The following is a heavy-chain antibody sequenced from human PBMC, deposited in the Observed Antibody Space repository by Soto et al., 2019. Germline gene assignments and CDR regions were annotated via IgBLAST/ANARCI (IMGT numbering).Heavy chain of an antibody. CDR3: VRDDSGFDY. V-gene: IGHV1-46*03. CDR2: IYPNGGTT. CDR1: GYTFTNNY. D-gene: IGHD3-22*01. Sequence: ASVKVSCKTSGYTFTNNYMHWVRQAPGQGLEWMGMIYPNGGTTDYAQKFQGRVTMTSDTSTTTVYMELSSLTADDRAVYYCVRDDSGFDYWGQGTVVTVSS. J-gene: IGHJ4*02.